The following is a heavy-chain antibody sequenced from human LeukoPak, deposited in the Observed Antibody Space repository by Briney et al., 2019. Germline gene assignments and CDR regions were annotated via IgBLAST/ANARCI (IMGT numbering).Heavy chain of an antibody. D-gene: IGHD4-17*01. J-gene: IGHJ3*02. Sequence: SETLSLTCTVSGGSISSYYWSWIRQPPGKGLEWIGYIYYSGSTNYNPSLKSRVTISVDTSKNQFSLKLSSVTAADTAVYYCVRVYNIYGDYNAFDIWGQGTMVTVSS. CDR3: VRVYNIYGDYNAFDI. V-gene: IGHV4-59*01. CDR2: IYYSGST. CDR1: GGSISSYY.